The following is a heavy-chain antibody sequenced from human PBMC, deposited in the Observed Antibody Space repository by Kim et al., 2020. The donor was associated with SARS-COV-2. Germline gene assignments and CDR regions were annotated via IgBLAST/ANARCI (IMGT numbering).Heavy chain of an antibody. J-gene: IGHJ3*02. D-gene: IGHD3-9*01. CDR1: GFTFSSYA. CDR2: ISGSGGST. V-gene: IGHV3-23*01. Sequence: GGSLRLSCAASGFTFSSYAMSWVRQAPGKGLEWVSAISGSGGSTYYADSVKGRFTISRDNSKNTLYLQMNSLRAEDTAVYYCAKGRSPYYDILTGAFDIWGQGTMVTVSS. CDR3: AKGRSPYYDILTGAFDI.